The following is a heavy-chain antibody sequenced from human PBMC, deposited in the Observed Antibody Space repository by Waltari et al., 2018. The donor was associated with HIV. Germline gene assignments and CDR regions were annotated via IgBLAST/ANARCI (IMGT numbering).Heavy chain of an antibody. V-gene: IGHV3-23*04. CDR2: ISGSGSQT. Sequence: EVKLVQSGGGLVQPGGSLRLSCAAVGVTFRSHAMCWVRRAPGKGLQWVSTISGSGSQTYYAESAKGRFAISRDNSEDTLILQMTRLRVEDTALYFCAKDFDTSGLPYVVIDSWGQGTLVTVSS. CDR1: GVTFRSHA. D-gene: IGHD3-22*01. CDR3: AKDFDTSGLPYVVIDS. J-gene: IGHJ4*02.